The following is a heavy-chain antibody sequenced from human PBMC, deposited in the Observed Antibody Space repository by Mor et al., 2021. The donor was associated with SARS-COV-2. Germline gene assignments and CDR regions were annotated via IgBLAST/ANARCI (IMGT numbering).Heavy chain of an antibody. V-gene: IGHV3-73*01. CDR3: VRDCTGGSCRA. D-gene: IGHD2-15*01. J-gene: IGHJ5*02. Sequence: VKGRFTISRDDSKNTAYLQMNSLKTEDTAVYYCVRDCTGGSCRAWGQGSQVTVSS.